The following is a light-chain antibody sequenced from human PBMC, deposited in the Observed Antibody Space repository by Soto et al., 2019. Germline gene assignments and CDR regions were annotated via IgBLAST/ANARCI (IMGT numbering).Light chain of an antibody. CDR2: AAS. Sequence: EIVLTQSPATLSVSPGERATLFCRASQGISTLLAWYQQKPGQAPRLLIYAASTRAAGIPARFSGSGSGTDFTLTISSLQSEDFAIYYCQQYYDWPITFCQGTRLDNK. CDR3: QQYYDWPIT. J-gene: IGKJ5*01. V-gene: IGKV3-15*01. CDR1: QGISTL.